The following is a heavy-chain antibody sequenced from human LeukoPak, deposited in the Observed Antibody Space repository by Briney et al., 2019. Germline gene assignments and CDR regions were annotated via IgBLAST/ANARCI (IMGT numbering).Heavy chain of an antibody. V-gene: IGHV3-30*02. CDR3: AKGVLGELSDAFDI. D-gene: IGHD3-10*02. Sequence: GGSLRLSCAASGFTFSSYGMHWVRQAPGKGLEWVVFIRYDGSNKYYADSVKGRFTISRDNSKNTPYLQMNSLRAEDTAVYYCAKGVLGELSDAFDIWGQGTMVTVSS. CDR2: IRYDGSNK. J-gene: IGHJ3*02. CDR1: GFTFSSYG.